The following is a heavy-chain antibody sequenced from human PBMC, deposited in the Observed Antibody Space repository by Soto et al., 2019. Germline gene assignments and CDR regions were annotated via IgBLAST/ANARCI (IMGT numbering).Heavy chain of an antibody. D-gene: IGHD5-12*01. CDR1: GFTFSSYS. CDR3: ARDLYSGYDSDSEDFDY. Sequence: GGSLRLSCAASGFTFSSYSMNWVRQAPGKGLEWVSYISSSSSTIYYADSVKGRFTISRDNAKNSLYLQMNSLRAEDTAVYYCARDLYSGYDSDSEDFDYWGQGTLVTVSS. CDR2: ISSSSSTI. J-gene: IGHJ4*02. V-gene: IGHV3-48*01.